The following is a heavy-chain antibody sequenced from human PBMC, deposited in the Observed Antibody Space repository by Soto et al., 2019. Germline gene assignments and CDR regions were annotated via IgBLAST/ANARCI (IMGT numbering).Heavy chain of an antibody. Sequence: GGSLRLSCTASGVTLRNYWMHWVRQAPGKGLVWVSRDTRVGSNIKYAVYVQCGCQMSRDNAKNSLYMKMDSLRAEDTAVYYCARDSGYGSGASVNHYLDYWGHGALVTVSA. V-gene: IGHV3-74*03. D-gene: IGHD3-10*01. CDR2: DTRVGSNI. CDR1: GVTLRNYW. CDR3: ARDSGYGSGASVNHYLDY. J-gene: IGHJ4*01.